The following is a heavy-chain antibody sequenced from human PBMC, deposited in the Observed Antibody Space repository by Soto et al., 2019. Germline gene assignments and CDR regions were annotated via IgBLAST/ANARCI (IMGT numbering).Heavy chain of an antibody. CDR1: GFTFSSYA. CDR3: ALVAFDS. J-gene: IGHJ3*02. CDR2: ISYDGSNK. V-gene: IGHV3-30-3*01. Sequence: PGGSLRLSCAASGFTFSSYAMHWVRQAPGKGLEWVAVISYDGSNKYYADSVKGRFTISRDNSKNTLYLQMNSLRAEDTAVYYCALVAFDSWGQGKMVTVSS.